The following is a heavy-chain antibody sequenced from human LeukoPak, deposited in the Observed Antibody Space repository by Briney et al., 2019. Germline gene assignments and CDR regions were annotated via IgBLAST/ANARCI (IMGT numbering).Heavy chain of an antibody. CDR3: ARELGYYGSGSPIGYYYYMDV. J-gene: IGHJ6*03. CDR1: GYSISSGYY. CDR2: IYHSGST. V-gene: IGHV4-38-2*02. Sequence: SETLSLTCTVSGYSISSGYYWGWIRQPPGKGLEWIGSIYHSGSTYYNPSLKSRVTISVDTSKNQFSLKLSSVTAADTAVYYCARELGYYGSGSPIGYYYYMDVWGKGTTVTVSS. D-gene: IGHD3-10*01.